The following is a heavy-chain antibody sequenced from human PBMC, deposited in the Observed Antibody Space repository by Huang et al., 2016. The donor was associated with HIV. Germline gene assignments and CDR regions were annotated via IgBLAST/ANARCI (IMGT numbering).Heavy chain of an antibody. CDR1: GGSITSSNHY. Sequence: QLHLQQSGPGLVRPSETLSLICTVSGGSITSSNHYWGWIRQTPGKGLEWIGNFYYRGDASYPPSLKIRVAISIDTSKRQFSLRLSSVIATDTAVYYCASGEYGKNAYDIWGQGTVVTVSA. CDR2: FYYRGDA. CDR3: ASGEYGKNAYDI. J-gene: IGHJ3*02. V-gene: IGHV4-39*01. D-gene: IGHD2-2*01.